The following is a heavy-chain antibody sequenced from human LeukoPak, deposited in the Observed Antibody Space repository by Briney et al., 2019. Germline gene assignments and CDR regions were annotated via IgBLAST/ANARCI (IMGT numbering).Heavy chain of an antibody. CDR3: AKVVTLIVVVSPLDY. CDR2: ISAGGGGT. V-gene: IGHV3-23*01. D-gene: IGHD3-22*01. J-gene: IGHJ4*02. Sequence: PGGSLRLSCAASGFTFSSYAMSWVRQAPGKGLEWVSVISAGGGGTSYADSVKGRFTISRDNSKNTLSLQVNSLRAEDTALYYCAKVVTLIVVVSPLDYWGQGTLVTVSS. CDR1: GFTFSSYA.